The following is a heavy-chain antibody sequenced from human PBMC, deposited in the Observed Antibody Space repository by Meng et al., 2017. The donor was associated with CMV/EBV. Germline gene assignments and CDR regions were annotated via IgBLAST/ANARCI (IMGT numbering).Heavy chain of an antibody. CDR3: ARGHCTNGVCYFYFDY. D-gene: IGHD2-8*01. J-gene: IGHJ4*02. CDR1: GGSFSGYY. Sequence: GSLRLSCAVYGGSFSGYYWSWIRQPPGKGLEWIGEIKHSGSTNYNPSLKSRVTISVDTSKNQFSLKLSSVTAADTAVYYCARGHCTNGVCYFYFDYWGQGTLVTVSS. CDR2: IKHSGST. V-gene: IGHV4-34*01.